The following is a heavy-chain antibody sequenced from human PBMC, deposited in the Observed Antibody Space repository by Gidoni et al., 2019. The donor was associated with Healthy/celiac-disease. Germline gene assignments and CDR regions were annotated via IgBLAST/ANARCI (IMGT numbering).Heavy chain of an antibody. D-gene: IGHD5-18*01. Sequence: QVQLQESGPGLVKPSGTMSLTCAVSGGSISSSNWWSWVRQPPGKGLEWIGEIYHSGSTNYNPSLKSRVTISVDKSKNQFSLKLSSVTAADTAVYYCARVTAMVTAARAFDYWGQGTLVTVSS. CDR1: GGSISSSNW. CDR2: IYHSGST. J-gene: IGHJ4*02. CDR3: ARVTAMVTAARAFDY. V-gene: IGHV4-4*02.